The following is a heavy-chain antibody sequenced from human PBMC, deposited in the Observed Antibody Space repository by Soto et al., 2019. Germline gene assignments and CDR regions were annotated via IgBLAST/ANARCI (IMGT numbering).Heavy chain of an antibody. J-gene: IGHJ6*02. CDR1: GGSISSSSYY. D-gene: IGHD1-1*01. CDR2: IYYSGST. Sequence: SETLSLTCTVPGGSISSSSYYWDWIRQPPGKGLEWIGSIYYSGSTYYNPSLKSRVTISVDTSKNQFSLKLSSVTAADTAVYYCAREGTVYYYYGMDVWGQGTTVTVSS. CDR3: AREGTVYYYYGMDV. V-gene: IGHV4-39*02.